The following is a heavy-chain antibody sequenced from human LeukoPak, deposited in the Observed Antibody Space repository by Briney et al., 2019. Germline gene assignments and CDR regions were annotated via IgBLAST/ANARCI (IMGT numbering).Heavy chain of an antibody. V-gene: IGHV3-33*01. CDR1: GFTFSSYG. J-gene: IGHJ6*02. CDR3: ARDFSSYDFWSGYPAWYYGMDV. D-gene: IGHD3-3*01. Sequence: GGSLRLSCAASGFTFSSYGMHWVRQAPGEGLEWVAVIWYDGSNKYYADSVKGRFTISRDNSKNTLYLQMNSLRAEDTAVYYCARDFSSYDFWSGYPAWYYGMDVWGQGTTVTVSS. CDR2: IWYDGSNK.